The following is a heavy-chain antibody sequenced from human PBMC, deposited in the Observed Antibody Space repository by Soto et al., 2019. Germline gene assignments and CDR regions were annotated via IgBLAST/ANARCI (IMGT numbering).Heavy chain of an antibody. Sequence: PGGSLRLSCAASRFTFSTYEMHWLRQAPGKGLEWVSYISSGGDTVHYADSVKGRFTISRDNTRNSLYLQMNSLRDEDTALYYCVRYCSSTLCNGVATRTFDYWGQGT. CDR1: RFTFSTYE. CDR3: VRYCSSTLCNGVATRTFDY. J-gene: IGHJ4*02. CDR2: ISSGGDTV. V-gene: IGHV3-48*03. D-gene: IGHD2-2*01.